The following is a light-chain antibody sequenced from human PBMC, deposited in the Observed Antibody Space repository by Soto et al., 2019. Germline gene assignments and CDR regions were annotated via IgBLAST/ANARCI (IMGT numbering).Light chain of an antibody. CDR2: AAS. Sequence: DIQMTQSPSSLSASVGDRVTITCRASQSISSYLHWYQQKPGKAPKLLIYAASSLQSGVPARFSGSVSGTDFTLTISRLQPEDCATYYCQQSYSTPLTFGGGTKVEIK. J-gene: IGKJ4*01. V-gene: IGKV1-39*01. CDR3: QQSYSTPLT. CDR1: QSISSY.